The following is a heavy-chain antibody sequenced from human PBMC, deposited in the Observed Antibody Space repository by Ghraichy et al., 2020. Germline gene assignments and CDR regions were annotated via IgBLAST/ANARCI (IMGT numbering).Heavy chain of an antibody. V-gene: IGHV3-48*02. Sequence: LSLTCAASGFTFSGYSMNWVRQAPGKGLEWVSYISSGSSSIFYADSVKGRFTISRDSARNSLYLQMNSLRDEDTAVYYCARERGVYGHYYAMDVWGQGTTVTVSS. J-gene: IGHJ6*02. CDR1: GFTFSGYS. CDR3: ARERGVYGHYYAMDV. D-gene: IGHD5/OR15-5a*01. CDR2: ISSGSSSI.